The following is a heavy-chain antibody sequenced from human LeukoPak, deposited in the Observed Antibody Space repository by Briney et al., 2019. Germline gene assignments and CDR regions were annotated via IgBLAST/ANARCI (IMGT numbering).Heavy chain of an antibody. Sequence: GGSLRLSCAASGFTFSSHCMNWVRQAPGKGREWVSGISGSGGNTYYADSVKGRFTTSRDNSKNTLYLQMNSLRAEDTAVYYCAKDDNYIRFLSWGQGTLVTVSS. D-gene: IGHD3-16*01. CDR1: GFTFSSHC. CDR2: ISGSGGNT. CDR3: AKDDNYIRFLS. V-gene: IGHV3-23*01. J-gene: IGHJ5*02.